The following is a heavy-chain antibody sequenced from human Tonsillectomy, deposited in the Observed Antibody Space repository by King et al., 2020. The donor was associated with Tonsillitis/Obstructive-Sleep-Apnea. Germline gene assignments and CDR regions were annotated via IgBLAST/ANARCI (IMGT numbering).Heavy chain of an antibody. V-gene: IGHV5-10-1*03. CDR2: IDPSDSYT. Sequence: GQLVQSGAEVKKPGESLRISCKGSGYSFTNYWINWVRQMPGKGLEWMGRIDPSDSYTNYSPSFQGHVTISADKSISTAYLQWSSLKASDTAMYYCATTHYYYSGCYYPYYYYGMDVWGQGTTVTVSS. CDR3: ATTHYYYSGCYYPYYYYGMDV. D-gene: IGHD3-10*01. CDR1: GYSFTNYW. J-gene: IGHJ6*02.